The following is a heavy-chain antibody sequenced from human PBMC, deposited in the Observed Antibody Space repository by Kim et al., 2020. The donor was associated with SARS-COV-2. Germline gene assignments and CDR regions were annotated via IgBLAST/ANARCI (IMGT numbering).Heavy chain of an antibody. CDR2: IYTSGST. CDR1: GGSISSYY. Sequence: SETLSLTCTVSGGSISSYYWSWIRQPAGKGLEWIWRIYTSGSTNYNPSLKSRVTMSVDTSKNQFSLKLSSVTAADTAVYYCAGSAAGITIFGVPGGYYYYMDVWGKGTTVTVSS. D-gene: IGHD3-3*01. CDR3: AGSAAGITIFGVPGGYYYYMDV. V-gene: IGHV4-4*07. J-gene: IGHJ6*03.